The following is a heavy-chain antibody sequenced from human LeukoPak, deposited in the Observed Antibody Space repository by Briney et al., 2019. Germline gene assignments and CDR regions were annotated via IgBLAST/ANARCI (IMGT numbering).Heavy chain of an antibody. CDR1: GGSINNKNYY. Sequence: PSETLSLTCTVSGGSINNKNYYWSWIRQPPGKGLEWIGEINHSGSTNYNPSLKSRATISVDTSKNQFSLKLSSVTAEDTAVYYCARVGHGFDYWGQGTLVTVSS. CDR3: ARVGHGFDY. D-gene: IGHD3-16*01. J-gene: IGHJ4*02. CDR2: INHSGST. V-gene: IGHV4-39*07.